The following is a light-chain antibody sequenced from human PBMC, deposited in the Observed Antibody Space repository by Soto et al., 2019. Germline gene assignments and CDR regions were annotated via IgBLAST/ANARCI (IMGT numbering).Light chain of an antibody. CDR1: QSVSSRY. J-gene: IGKJ4*01. CDR2: DIF. V-gene: IGKV3D-15*01. CDR3: QQYNSWTLT. Sequence: EIVLTQSPGTLSWSPGERATLSCRGSQSVSSRYLAWYQQKPGQPPRLVIYDIFTRATGVPTRISGSGSGTELTLTISSLKSEDFEVYYCQQYNSWTLTFGGGTKVDI.